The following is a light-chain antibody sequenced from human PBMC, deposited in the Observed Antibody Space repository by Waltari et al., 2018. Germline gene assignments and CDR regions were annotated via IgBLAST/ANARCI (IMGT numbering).Light chain of an antibody. J-gene: IGKJ1*01. CDR3: QHYVRLPVT. Sequence: EIALTQSPGTLSLSVGERATVSCRASESVSRALAWYQQKPGQAPRLLIYGASTRATVIPDRFSGSGSGTEFSLTISRLEPDDFAVYYCQHYVRLPVTFGQGTTVEI. CDR1: ESVSRA. V-gene: IGKV3-20*01. CDR2: GAS.